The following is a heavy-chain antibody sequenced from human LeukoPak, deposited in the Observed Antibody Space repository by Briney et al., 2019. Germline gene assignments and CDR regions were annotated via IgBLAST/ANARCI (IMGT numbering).Heavy chain of an antibody. V-gene: IGHV3-48*02. CDR2: ISADSNTI. CDR1: GFTFSIYS. J-gene: IGHJ2*01. D-gene: IGHD2-15*01. Sequence: GGSLRLSCAASGFTFSIYSMNWVRQAPGEGLEWLSYISADSNTIYYADSVKGRFTISRDNAKTSLYLQMNTLRDEDTAVYYCARDRAAPTWFSDLWGRAPWSLSP. CDR3: ARDRAAPTWFSDL.